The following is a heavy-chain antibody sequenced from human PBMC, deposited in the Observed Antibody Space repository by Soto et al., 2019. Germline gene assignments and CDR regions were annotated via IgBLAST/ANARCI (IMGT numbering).Heavy chain of an antibody. Sequence: QVQLVQSGAEVKKPGASVKVSCKASGYNFIDYDINWMRQSTGQGLEWMGWVTPNSGNTGYAQKFQGRVTLTRDTSIGTAYMELSSLKTEDTAVYYCSRNPYGSGLFDPWGQGTLVTVSS. V-gene: IGHV1-8*01. J-gene: IGHJ5*02. CDR3: SRNPYGSGLFDP. D-gene: IGHD6-19*01. CDR1: GYNFIDYD. CDR2: VTPNSGNT.